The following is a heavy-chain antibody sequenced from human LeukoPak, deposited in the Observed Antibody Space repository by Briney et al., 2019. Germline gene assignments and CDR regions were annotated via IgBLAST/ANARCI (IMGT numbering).Heavy chain of an antibody. CDR3: ALGVYDILTGYFFDY. Sequence: PGGSLRLSCAASGFTVSSNYMSWVRQAPGKGLEWVSVIYSGGSTYYADSVKGRFTISRHNSKNTLYLQMNSLRAEDTAVYYCALGVYDILTGYFFDYWGQGTLDTVSS. J-gene: IGHJ4*02. D-gene: IGHD3-9*01. V-gene: IGHV3-53*04. CDR1: GFTVSSNY. CDR2: IYSGGST.